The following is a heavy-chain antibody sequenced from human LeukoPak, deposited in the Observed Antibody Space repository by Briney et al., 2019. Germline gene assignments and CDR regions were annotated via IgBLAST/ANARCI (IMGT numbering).Heavy chain of an antibody. V-gene: IGHV3-23*01. J-gene: IGHJ4*02. CDR1: GFTFRIYA. Sequence: GGSLRLSCAASGFTFRIYAMSWVRQAPGEGLEWVSAIRGSSGSTYYADSVKGRFTISRDNSKNTLYLQMNNLRAEDTAVYYCAKLLNDYGDYYFDYWGQGTLVTVSS. CDR3: AKLLNDYGDYYFDY. D-gene: IGHD4-17*01. CDR2: IRGSSGST.